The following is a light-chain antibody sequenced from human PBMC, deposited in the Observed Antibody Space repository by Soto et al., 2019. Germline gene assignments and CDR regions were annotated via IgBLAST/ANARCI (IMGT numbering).Light chain of an antibody. CDR1: QSVSSNY. CDR3: QKYGSAFT. V-gene: IGKV3-20*01. CDR2: AAS. J-gene: IGKJ3*01. Sequence: EIVLTQSPGTLSLSPGERANLSCRASQSVSSNYLAWYQHKPGQGPRLLIYAASSRATGIPDRFSGSGSGTDFTLTISRLEPEDFALYYCQKYGSAFTFGPGTKVDIK.